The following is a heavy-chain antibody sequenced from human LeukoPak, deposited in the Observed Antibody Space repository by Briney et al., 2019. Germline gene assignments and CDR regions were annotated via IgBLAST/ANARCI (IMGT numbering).Heavy chain of an antibody. CDR3: ARELAVAGNYGMDV. CDR2: IYYSGST. D-gene: IGHD6-19*01. J-gene: IGHJ6*02. Sequence: SETLSPTCTVSGGSISSYYWSWIRQPPGKGLEWIGYIYYSGSTNYNPSLKSRVTISVDTSKNQFSLKLSSVTAADTAVYYCARELAVAGNYGMDVWGQGTTVTVSS. V-gene: IGHV4-59*01. CDR1: GGSISSYY.